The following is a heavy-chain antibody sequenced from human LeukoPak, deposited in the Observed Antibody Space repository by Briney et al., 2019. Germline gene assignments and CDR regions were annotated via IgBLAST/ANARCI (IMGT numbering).Heavy chain of an antibody. Sequence: GGSLRLSCAASGFTFRSYAMTWVRQAPGKGLEWVSVIGGGGGSTYYADSVKGRFTISRDNSKNTLYLQMNSLRAEDTAVYYCAKMFRYSGSHYDYWGQGTLVTVSS. CDR1: GFTFRSYA. J-gene: IGHJ4*02. CDR2: IGGGGGST. CDR3: AKMFRYSGSHYDY. V-gene: IGHV3-23*01. D-gene: IGHD1-26*01.